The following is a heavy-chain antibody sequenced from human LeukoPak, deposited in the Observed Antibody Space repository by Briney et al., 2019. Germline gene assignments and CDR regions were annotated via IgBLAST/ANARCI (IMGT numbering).Heavy chain of an antibody. V-gene: IGHV3-33*01. J-gene: IGHJ4*02. CDR1: GFNFRIYG. Sequence: GRSLRLSCVASGFNFRIYGMHWVRQAPGKGLEWVAVIWFDGSKKYYADSVKGRFTISRDNSKNTQYLEMNNLRAEDTAVYYCVRGEMATGYFDFWGQGTLVTVSS. CDR2: IWFDGSKK. CDR3: VRGEMATGYFDF. D-gene: IGHD5-24*01.